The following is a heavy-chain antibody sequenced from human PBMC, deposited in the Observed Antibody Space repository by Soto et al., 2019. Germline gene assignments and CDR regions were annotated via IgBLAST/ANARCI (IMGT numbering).Heavy chain of an antibody. CDR1: GFTFSSYA. V-gene: IGHV3-23*01. CDR2: ISGSGGST. Sequence: PGGSLRLSCAASGFTFSSYAMSWVRQAPGKGLEWVSAISGSGGSTYYADSAKGRFTISRDNSKNTLYLQMNSLRAEDTAVYYCAKSHYYDSSGQSWGQGTLVTVSS. J-gene: IGHJ5*02. D-gene: IGHD3-22*01. CDR3: AKSHYYDSSGQS.